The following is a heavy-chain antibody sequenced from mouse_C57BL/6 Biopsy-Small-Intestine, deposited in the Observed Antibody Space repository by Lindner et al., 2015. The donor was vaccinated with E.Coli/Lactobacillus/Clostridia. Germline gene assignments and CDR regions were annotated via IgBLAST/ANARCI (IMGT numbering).Heavy chain of an antibody. D-gene: IGHD1-1*01. CDR1: GYDFTYYA. CDR3: VSGSYHSYEVNGLDV. V-gene: IGHV1S45*01. CDR2: INPGNGNT. Sequence: SVKVSCKASGYDFTYYALHWVRQAPGQRLEWMGRINPGNGNTRYSQKFQGRVTISRDTSASTAYMELSSLRSEDTAVYYCVSGSYHSYEVNGLDVWGQGTTATVSS. J-gene: IGHJ1*01.